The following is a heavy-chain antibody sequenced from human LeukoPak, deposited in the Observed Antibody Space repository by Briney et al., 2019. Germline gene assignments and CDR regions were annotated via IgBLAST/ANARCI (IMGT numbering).Heavy chain of an antibody. V-gene: IGHV7-4-1*01. CDR1: GYTFTTYA. J-gene: IGHJ5*02. Sequence: ASVKVSCKASGYTFTTYAMNWVRQAPGQVLEWMGWINTYTGNPTYAQDFTGRFVFSLDTSVSTAYLQIYSLKAEDTAVYYCARLVAAGGSGSFDPWGQGTLVTVSS. D-gene: IGHD6-13*01. CDR3: ARLVAAGGSGSFDP. CDR2: INTYTGNP.